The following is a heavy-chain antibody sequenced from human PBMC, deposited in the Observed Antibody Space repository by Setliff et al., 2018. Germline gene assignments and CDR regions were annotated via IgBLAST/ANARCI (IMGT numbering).Heavy chain of an antibody. CDR3: ARSFSRREKFLLDY. J-gene: IGHJ4*02. V-gene: IGHV1-3*01. CDR2: INAGDGNT. Sequence: ASVKVSCKASGYAFTSYAMHWVRQAPGQRLEWMGWINAGDGNTKYSQNFHGRVTITRDTSANILYMDLSSVTAADTAVYYCARSFSRREKFLLDYWGQGALVTVSS. CDR1: GYAFTSYA.